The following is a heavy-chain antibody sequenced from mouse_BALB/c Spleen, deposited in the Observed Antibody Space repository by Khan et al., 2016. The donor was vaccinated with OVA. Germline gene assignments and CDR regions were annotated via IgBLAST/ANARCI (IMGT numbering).Heavy chain of an antibody. D-gene: IGHD1-2*01. J-gene: IGHJ2*01. Sequence: EVQLQESGPGLVKPSQSLSLTCTVTGYSITSGYGWNWIRQFPGDKLEWMGYISYSGSTNYKPSLKSRISITRDTSKNQFFLQLNSVTTEDTATYYCARTARIKYWGQGTTLTVSS. CDR2: ISYSGST. V-gene: IGHV3-2*02. CDR3: ARTARIKY. CDR1: GYSITSGYG.